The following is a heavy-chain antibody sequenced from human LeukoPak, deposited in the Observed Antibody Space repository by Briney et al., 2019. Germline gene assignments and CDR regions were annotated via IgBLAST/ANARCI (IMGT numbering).Heavy chain of an antibody. CDR1: GYSFADHW. Sequence: GESLKISCKGSGYSFADHWIGWVRQVPGKGLEWMGTIYPGDSDTKYSPSLRGQVTLAADKSISTAYLQWSTLEASDTAMYYCARGDSTADDAFDIWGQGTMVTVSS. V-gene: IGHV5-51*01. CDR2: IYPGDSDT. CDR3: ARGDSTADDAFDI. J-gene: IGHJ3*02. D-gene: IGHD2/OR15-2a*01.